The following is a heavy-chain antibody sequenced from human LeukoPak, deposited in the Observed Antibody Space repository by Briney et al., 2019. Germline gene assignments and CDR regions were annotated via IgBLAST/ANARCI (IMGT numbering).Heavy chain of an antibody. CDR2: IRRSGNA. V-gene: IGHV4-34*01. D-gene: IGHD4-17*01. CDR3: ARRPMPTTMTSPFDY. CDR1: GGSLSGYY. Sequence: SETLSLTCAVDGGSLSGYYWSWIRQTPGKGLEWIGEIRRSGNANYNPSLKSRVTLSIDTSKNHFSLNLTFVTAADTAMYYCARRPMPTTMTSPFDYWGPGAQVTVSS. J-gene: IGHJ4*02.